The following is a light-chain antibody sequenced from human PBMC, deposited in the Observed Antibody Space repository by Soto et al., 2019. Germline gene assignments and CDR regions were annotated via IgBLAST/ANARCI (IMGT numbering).Light chain of an antibody. V-gene: IGKV3D-15*01. CDR1: QSISSH. J-gene: IGKJ1*01. CDR3: QQYNNWPTT. Sequence: EIVMTQSPATLSVSPGERASLSCRASQSISSHLAWYQQRTGQAPRLLISGASTRATGIPARFSGSESGTECTLTISSLQSEDFAVYCCQQYNNWPTTFGQGTKVEIK. CDR2: GAS.